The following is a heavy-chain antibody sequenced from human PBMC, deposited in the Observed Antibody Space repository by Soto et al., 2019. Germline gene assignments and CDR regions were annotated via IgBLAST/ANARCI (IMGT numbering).Heavy chain of an antibody. V-gene: IGHV4-30-4*01. CDR2: IYYSGST. Sequence: PSETLSLTCTVSGGSISSGDYYWSWIRQPPGKGLEWIGYIYYSGSTYYNPSLKSRVTISVDTSKNQFSLKLSSVTAADTAVYYCASSPTYDYGGNFDYWGQGTLVTVSS. CDR3: ASSPTYDYGGNFDY. J-gene: IGHJ4*02. CDR1: GGSISSGDYY. D-gene: IGHD4-17*01.